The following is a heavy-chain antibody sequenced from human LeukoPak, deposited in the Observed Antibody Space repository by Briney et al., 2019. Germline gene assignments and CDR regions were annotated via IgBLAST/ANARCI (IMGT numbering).Heavy chain of an antibody. V-gene: IGHV4-34*01. Sequence: PSETLSLTCAVYGGSFSGYYWSRIRQPPGKGLEWIGEINHSGSTNYNPSLKSRVTISVDTSKNQFSLKLSSVTAADTAVYYCARGGHGSTRVEDAFDIWGQGTMVTVSS. D-gene: IGHD2-2*01. J-gene: IGHJ3*02. CDR3: ARGGHGSTRVEDAFDI. CDR1: GGSFSGYY. CDR2: INHSGST.